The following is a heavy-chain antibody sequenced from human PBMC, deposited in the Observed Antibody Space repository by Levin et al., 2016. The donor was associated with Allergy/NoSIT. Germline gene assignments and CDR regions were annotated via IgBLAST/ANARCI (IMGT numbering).Heavy chain of an antibody. CDR3: ARVRYYYDRSDDAFALATYYRVMDV. D-gene: IGHD3-22*01. Sequence: GGSLRLSCAASGFTFSSYWMSWVRQAPGKGLEWVANIKQDGSEKYYVDSVKGRFTISRDNAKNSLYLQMNSLRAEDTAVYYCARVRYYYDRSDDAFALATYYRVMDVWGQGTTVTVSS. CDR2: IKQDGSEK. V-gene: IGHV3-7*04. J-gene: IGHJ6*02. CDR1: GFTFSSYW.